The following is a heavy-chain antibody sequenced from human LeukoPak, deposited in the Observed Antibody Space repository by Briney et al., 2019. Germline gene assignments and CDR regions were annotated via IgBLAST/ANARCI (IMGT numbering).Heavy chain of an antibody. CDR3: TRELRNSGYSCVLFDY. CDR2: IRSKAYGGTT. V-gene: IGHV3-49*04. Sequence: GGSLRLSCTASGFTFGDYAMSWVRQAPGKGLEWVGFIRSKAYGGTTEYAASVKGRFTISRDDSKSIAYLQMNSLKTEDTAVYYCTRELRNSGYSCVLFDYWGQGSLVTVSS. J-gene: IGHJ4*02. CDR1: GFTFGDYA. D-gene: IGHD6-19*01.